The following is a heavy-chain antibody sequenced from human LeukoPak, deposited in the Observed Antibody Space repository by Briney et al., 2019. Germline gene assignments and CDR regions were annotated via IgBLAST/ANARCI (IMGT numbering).Heavy chain of an antibody. CDR3: ARDVTTVTSDFDY. Sequence: GGSLRLSCAASGFTFSSYAMSWVRQAPGKGLEWVSAISGSGGSTYYADSVKGRFTISRDNAKNSLYLQINSLRAEDTAVYYCARDVTTVTSDFDYWGQGTLVTVSS. J-gene: IGHJ4*02. CDR1: GFTFSSYA. D-gene: IGHD4-17*01. CDR2: ISGSGGST. V-gene: IGHV3-23*01.